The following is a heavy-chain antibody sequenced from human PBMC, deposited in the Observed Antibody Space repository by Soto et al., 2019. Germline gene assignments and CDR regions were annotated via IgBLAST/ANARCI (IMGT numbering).Heavy chain of an antibody. CDR2: IYPGDSDT. J-gene: IGHJ5*02. CDR1: GYSLTSYW. CDR3: ARQGRSGRSSVYNWFDP. V-gene: IGHV5-51*01. Sequence: GSLKISCKGSGYSLTSYWIGWVRQMPGKGLEWMGIIYPGDSDTRYSPSFQGQVTISADKSISTAYLQWSSLKASDTAMYYCARQGRSGRSSVYNWFDPWGQGTLVTGSS. D-gene: IGHD6-6*01.